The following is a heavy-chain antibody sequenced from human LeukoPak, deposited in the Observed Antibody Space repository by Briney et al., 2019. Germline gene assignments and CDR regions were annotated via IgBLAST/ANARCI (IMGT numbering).Heavy chain of an antibody. CDR1: GGSISSYY. CDR2: IYYSGST. Sequence: SETLSLTCTVSGGSISSYYWSWIRQPPGKGLEWIGYIYYSGSTNYNPSLKSRVTISVDTSKNQFSLKLSSVTAADTAVYYCARGTPYYDFWSGLAADYWGQETLVTVSS. CDR3: ARGTPYYDFWSGLAADY. D-gene: IGHD3-3*01. V-gene: IGHV4-59*01. J-gene: IGHJ4*02.